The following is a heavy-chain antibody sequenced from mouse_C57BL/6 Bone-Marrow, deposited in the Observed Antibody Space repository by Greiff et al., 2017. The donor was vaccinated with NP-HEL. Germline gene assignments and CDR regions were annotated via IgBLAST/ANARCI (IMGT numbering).Heavy chain of an antibody. J-gene: IGHJ4*01. CDR3: AKPSLAMDY. CDR2: ISSGSSTI. CDR1: GFTFSDYG. V-gene: IGHV5-17*01. Sequence: EVQLQQSGGGLVKPGGSLKLSCAASGFTFSDYGMHWVRQAPEKGLEWVAYISSGSSTIYYADTVKGRFTISRDNAKNTLFLQMTSLRSEDTAMYYCAKPSLAMDYWGQGTSVTVSS.